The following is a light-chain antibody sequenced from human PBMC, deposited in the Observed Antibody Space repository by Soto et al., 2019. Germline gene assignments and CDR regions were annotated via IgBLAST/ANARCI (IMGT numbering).Light chain of an antibody. CDR1: QSVSSSY. J-gene: IGKJ1*01. V-gene: IGKV3D-7*01. CDR2: GAS. Sequence: PGERVTLSCRASQSVSSSYLTWYQQKSGQAPRLLIYGASTRATSIPARFSGSGSGTDFTLTISSLQPEDFAVYYCQQDYNSFGQGTKVQIK. CDR3: QQDYNS.